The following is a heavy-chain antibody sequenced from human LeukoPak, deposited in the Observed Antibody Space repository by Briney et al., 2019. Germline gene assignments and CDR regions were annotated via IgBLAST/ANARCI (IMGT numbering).Heavy chain of an antibody. V-gene: IGHV5-51*01. Sequence: RGASLQISCEGSGSIFTSDMIGWVGPMPGKGLEWRGISYPGDSDTHSSTSFQSHVTISTDKSISTYYLQCSSLKASDTAMYYCGILMVRGVAIGYWGEGTLVTVSS. CDR3: GILMVRGVAIGY. D-gene: IGHD3-10*01. CDR2: SYPGDSDT. CDR1: GSIFTSDM. J-gene: IGHJ4*02.